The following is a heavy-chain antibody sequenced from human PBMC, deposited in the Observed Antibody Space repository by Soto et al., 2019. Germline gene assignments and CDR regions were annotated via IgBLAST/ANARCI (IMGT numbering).Heavy chain of an antibody. D-gene: IGHD2-15*01. CDR1: GGSFSGYY. CDR2: INHSGST. J-gene: IGHJ3*02. V-gene: IGHV4-34*01. CDR3: ARLRVADCSGGSCSDAFDI. Sequence: TSETLSLTCAVYGGSFSGYYWSWIRQPPGKGLEWIGEINHSGSTNYNPSLKSRVTISVDTSKNQFSLKLSSVTAADTAVYYCARLRVADCSGGSCSDAFDIWGQGTMVTVSS.